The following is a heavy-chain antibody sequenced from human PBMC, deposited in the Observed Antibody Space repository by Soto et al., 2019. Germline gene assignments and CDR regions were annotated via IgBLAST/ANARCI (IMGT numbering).Heavy chain of an antibody. J-gene: IGHJ6*02. CDR2: ICSGSSYI. D-gene: IGHD1-26*01. Sequence: GGSLRLSCAASGFTFSSYSMNWVRQAPGKGLEWVSSICSGSSYIYYAGSVKGRFTISRDNAKNSLYLQMNSLRAEDTAVYYCARDHVGYYGMDVWGQGTTVTVSS. CDR3: ARDHVGYYGMDV. CDR1: GFTFSSYS. V-gene: IGHV3-21*01.